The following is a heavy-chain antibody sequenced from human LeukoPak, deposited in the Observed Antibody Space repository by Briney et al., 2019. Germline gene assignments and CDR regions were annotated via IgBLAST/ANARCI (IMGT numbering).Heavy chain of an antibody. D-gene: IGHD3-22*01. CDR1: GGTFSSYA. Sequence: GSSVKVSCTASGGTFSSYAISWVRQAPGQGLEWMGRIIPILGIANYAQKFQGRVTITADKSTSTAYMELSSLRSEDTFVYHCERDPNDYYDSSGFLTPGGYWGQGTLVTVSS. V-gene: IGHV1-69*04. J-gene: IGHJ4*02. CDR2: IIPILGIA. CDR3: ERDPNDYYDSSGFLTPGGY.